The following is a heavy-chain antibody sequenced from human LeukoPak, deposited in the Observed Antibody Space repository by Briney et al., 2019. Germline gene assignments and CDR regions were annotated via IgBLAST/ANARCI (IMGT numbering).Heavy chain of an antibody. D-gene: IGHD3-22*01. Sequence: SETLSLTCAVYGGSFSGFYWNWIRQPPGKGLEWIGEIDHSGSTNYNPSPKSRVTISVDRANNQFSLKLSSVTAADTAVYYCARASVDYYDSSGYYDYWGQGTLVTVSS. CDR3: ARASVDYYDSSGYYDY. CDR1: GGSFSGFY. J-gene: IGHJ4*02. CDR2: IDHSGST. V-gene: IGHV4-34*01.